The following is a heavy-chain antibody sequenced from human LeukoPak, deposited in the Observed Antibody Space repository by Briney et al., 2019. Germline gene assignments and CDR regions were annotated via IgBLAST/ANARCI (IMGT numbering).Heavy chain of an antibody. CDR1: GDPASSGNYY. J-gene: IGHJ4*02. D-gene: IGHD3-22*01. CDR2: MSPSGTT. Sequence: SGTLSLTCTVSGDPASSGNYYLTWIRQPPGKGLDWITYMSPSGTTKYNPSLKSRVTTSVDTSRTQFSLRLSSVTAADTAMYYCAWGHDDRSGSFDYWGQGTLVTVSS. V-gene: IGHV4-61*01. CDR3: AWGHDDRSGSFDY.